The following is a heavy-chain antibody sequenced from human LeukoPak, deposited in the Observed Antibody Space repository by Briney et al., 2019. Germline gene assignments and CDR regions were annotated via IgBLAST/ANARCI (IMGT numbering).Heavy chain of an antibody. Sequence: SETLSLTCTVSGGSISSSSYYWGWVRQPPGRGLEWIGISYYSGSTYYNPSLKSRVTISVDTSKNQFSLKLSSVTAADTAVYYCASLNAPGIAVAGTAFDYWGQGTLVTVSS. CDR1: GGSISSSSYY. D-gene: IGHD6-19*01. CDR2: SYYSGST. CDR3: ASLNAPGIAVAGTAFDY. J-gene: IGHJ4*02. V-gene: IGHV4-39*01.